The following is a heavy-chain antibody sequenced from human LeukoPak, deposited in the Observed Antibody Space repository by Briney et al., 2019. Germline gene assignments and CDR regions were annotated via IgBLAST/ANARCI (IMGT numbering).Heavy chain of an antibody. CDR3: AKDESVDWLLYYQDAFDI. D-gene: IGHD3/OR15-3a*01. J-gene: IGHJ3*02. V-gene: IGHV3-7*03. CDR1: GFTFSSYW. CDR2: IKQDGSEK. Sequence: GGSLRLSCAASGFTFSSYWMSWVRQAPGKGLEWVANIKQDGSEKYYVDSVKGRFTISRDNSKNTLYLQMNSLRAEDTAVYYCAKDESVDWLLYYQDAFDIWGQGTMVTVSS.